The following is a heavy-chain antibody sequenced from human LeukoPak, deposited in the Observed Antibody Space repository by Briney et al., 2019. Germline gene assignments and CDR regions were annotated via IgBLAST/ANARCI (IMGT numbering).Heavy chain of an antibody. D-gene: IGHD2-2*01. CDR1: GGSIGSGGYY. CDR2: INHSGST. Sequence: SQTLSLTCTVSGGSIGSGGYYWSWIRQPPGKGLEWIGEINHSGSTNYNPSLKSRVTISVDTSKNQFSLKLSSVTAADTAVYYCARALGYCSSTSCPYYYYGMDVWGQGTTVTVSS. CDR3: ARALGYCSSTSCPYYYYGMDV. V-gene: IGHV4-30-2*01. J-gene: IGHJ6*02.